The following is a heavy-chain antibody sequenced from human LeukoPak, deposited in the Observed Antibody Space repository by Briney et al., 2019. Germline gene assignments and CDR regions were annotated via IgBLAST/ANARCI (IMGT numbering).Heavy chain of an antibody. D-gene: IGHD5-18*01. CDR1: GGSISSSSYY. V-gene: IGHV4-39*01. CDR2: IYYSGST. CDR3: ARGKRGPNPKFGYSYGHGSYHFDY. Sequence: SETLSLTCTVSGGSISSSSYYWGWIRQPPGKGLEWIGNIYYSGSTHYNPSLKSRVTISVDTSKNQFSLKLSSVTAADTAVYYCARGKRGPNPKFGYSYGHGSYHFDYWGQGTLVTVSS. J-gene: IGHJ4*02.